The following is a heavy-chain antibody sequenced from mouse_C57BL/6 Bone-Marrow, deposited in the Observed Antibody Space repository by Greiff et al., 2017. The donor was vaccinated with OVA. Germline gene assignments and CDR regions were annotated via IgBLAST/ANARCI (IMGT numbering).Heavy chain of an antibody. CDR1: GFTFSDYG. V-gene: IGHV5-17*01. Sequence: EVNLVESGGGLVKPGGSLKLSCAASGFTFSDYGMHWVRQAPEKGLEWVAYISSGSSTIYYADTVKGRFTISRDNAKNTLFLKMTSLRSEDTAMYYCARYYYGSSYWYFDVWGTGTTVTVSS. CDR3: ARYYYGSSYWYFDV. CDR2: ISSGSSTI. D-gene: IGHD1-1*01. J-gene: IGHJ1*03.